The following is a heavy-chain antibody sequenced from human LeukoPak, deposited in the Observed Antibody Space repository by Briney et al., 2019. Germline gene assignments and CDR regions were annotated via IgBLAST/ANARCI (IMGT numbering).Heavy chain of an antibody. CDR2: INWNGGST. CDR1: GFTFDDYG. V-gene: IGHV3-20*01. Sequence: GGSLRLSCATSGFTFDDYGMSWVRQAPGKGLEWVSGINWNGGSTGYADSVKGRFTISRDNAKNSLYLQMNSLRAEDTALYHCARDLGYCSSTSCSPDAFHIWGQGTMVTVSS. J-gene: IGHJ3*02. D-gene: IGHD2-2*01. CDR3: ARDLGYCSSTSCSPDAFHI.